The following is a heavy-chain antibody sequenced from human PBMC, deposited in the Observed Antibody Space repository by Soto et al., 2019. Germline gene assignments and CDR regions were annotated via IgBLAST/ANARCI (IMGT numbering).Heavy chain of an antibody. CDR1: GGTFSSYA. J-gene: IGHJ5*02. CDR3: ARARRGIVGATFWFDP. CDR2: LIPIFGTA. Sequence: SVKVSCKASGGTFSSYAISWVRQAPGQGLEWMGGLIPIFGTANYAQKFQGRVTITADESTSTAYMELSSLRSEDTAVYYCARARRGIVGATFWFDPWGQGTLVTVSS. V-gene: IGHV1-69*13. D-gene: IGHD1-26*01.